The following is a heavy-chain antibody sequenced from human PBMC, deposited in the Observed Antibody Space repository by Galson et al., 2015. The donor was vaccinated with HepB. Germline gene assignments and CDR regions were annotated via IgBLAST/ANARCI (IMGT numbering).Heavy chain of an antibody. D-gene: IGHD6-19*01. CDR3: AGDVGAPAVAKNAWFDP. Sequence: SVKVSCKASGYTFTGYYMHWVRQAPGQGLEWMGWIDPHSGGTNSAQRFQGWVTMTRDTSISTAYMELNRLRSDDTAVYYCAGDVGAPAVAKNAWFDPWGQGTLVTVSS. CDR2: IDPHSGGT. CDR1: GYTFTGYY. V-gene: IGHV1-2*04. J-gene: IGHJ5*02.